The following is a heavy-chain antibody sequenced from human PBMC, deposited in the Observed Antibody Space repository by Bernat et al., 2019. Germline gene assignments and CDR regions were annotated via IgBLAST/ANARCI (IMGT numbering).Heavy chain of an antibody. D-gene: IGHD5-18*01. CDR1: GFIFSSYW. J-gene: IGHJ4*02. CDR3: VGPIVYSYGRFYPDY. CDR2: IKQDGSEK. V-gene: IGHV3-7*02. Sequence: EVQLVESGGGLVQPGGSLRLSCVASGFIFSSYWMSWVRQAPGKGLEWVANIKQDGSEKYYVDAVKGRYTIYRDNAKNSLFLQMNSLRAEETDVYYCVGPIVYSYGRFYPDYWGQGTLVTVSS.